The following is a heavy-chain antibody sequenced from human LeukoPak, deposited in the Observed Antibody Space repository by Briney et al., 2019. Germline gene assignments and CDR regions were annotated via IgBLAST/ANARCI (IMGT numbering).Heavy chain of an antibody. D-gene: IGHD1-26*01. CDR1: GFTFSSYS. J-gene: IGHJ4*02. CDR2: ISSSGSTI. CDR3: ARTAWELLDY. Sequence: PGGSLRLSCAASGFTFSSYSMNWVRQAPGKGLEWVSYISSSGSTIYYADSVKGRFTISRDNAKISLYLQMNSLRAEDTAVYYCARTAWELLDYWGQGTLVTVSS. V-gene: IGHV3-48*01.